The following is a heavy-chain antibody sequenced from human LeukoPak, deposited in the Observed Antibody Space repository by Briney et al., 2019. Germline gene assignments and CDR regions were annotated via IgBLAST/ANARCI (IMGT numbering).Heavy chain of an antibody. Sequence: GGSLRLSCAASGFAFSDYSMNWVRQAPGKGLEWVSSISSSSSYIYYADSVEGRFTISRDNAKNSLYLQMNSLRAEDTAVYYCARDPSSGSYYHPYYYYYMDVWGKGTTVTVSS. D-gene: IGHD1-26*01. J-gene: IGHJ6*03. CDR1: GFAFSDYS. CDR2: ISSSSSYI. CDR3: ARDPSSGSYYHPYYYYYMDV. V-gene: IGHV3-21*01.